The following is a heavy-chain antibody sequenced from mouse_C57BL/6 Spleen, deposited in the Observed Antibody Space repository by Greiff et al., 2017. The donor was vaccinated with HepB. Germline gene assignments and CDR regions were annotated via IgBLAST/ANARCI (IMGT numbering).Heavy chain of an antibody. D-gene: IGHD4-1*01. V-gene: IGHV5-6*01. J-gene: IGHJ2*01. Sequence: EVKLMESGGDLVKPGGSLKLTCAASGFTFSSYGISWVRQTPDKRLEWVATISSGGSYTYYPDSVKGRFTISRDNAKNTLYLQMSSLKSEDTAMYYCASLSSGTKWFDYWGQGTTLTVSS. CDR3: ASLSSGTKWFDY. CDR1: GFTFSSYG. CDR2: ISSGGSYT.